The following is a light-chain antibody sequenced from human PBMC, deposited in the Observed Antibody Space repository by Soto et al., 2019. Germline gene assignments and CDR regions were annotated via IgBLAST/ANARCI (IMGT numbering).Light chain of an antibody. V-gene: IGKV1-6*01. CDR3: LQDINYPWT. J-gene: IGKJ1*01. CDR2: GAS. Sequence: AIQMTQSPSSLSASVGDRVTITCRASQDIRNNLGWHQQKPGKPPKVLIYGASNLQSGVPPRFSGSGSGTDFTLAISSLQPEDSATYYCLQDINYPWTFGQGTKVDIK. CDR1: QDIRNN.